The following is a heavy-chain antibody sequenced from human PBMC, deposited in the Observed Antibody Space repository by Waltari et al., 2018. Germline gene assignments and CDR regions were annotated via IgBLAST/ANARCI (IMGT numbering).Heavy chain of an antibody. CDR2: IYHSGST. V-gene: IGHV4-38-2*02. D-gene: IGHD5-18*01. CDR3: ARDLSSYGYKEALDI. CDR1: GYSISSGYY. J-gene: IGHJ3*02. Sequence: QVQLQESGPGLVKPSETLSLTCAVSGYSISSGYYWGWIRQPPGKGLEWIGSIYHSGSTSSHPPLKSRGTISVDTYKNQVSRKLSSVTAADTAVYYCARDLSSYGYKEALDIWGQGTMVTVSS.